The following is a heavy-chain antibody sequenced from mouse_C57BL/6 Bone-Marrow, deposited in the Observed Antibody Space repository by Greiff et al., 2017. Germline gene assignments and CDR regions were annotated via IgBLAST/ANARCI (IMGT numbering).Heavy chain of an antibody. CDR1: GFTFSSYG. Sequence: EVHLVESGGDLVKPGGSLKLSCAASGFTFSSYGMSWVRQTPEQRLEWVATISSGGSYTYYPDSVKGRFTISRDNAKNTLYLQMSSLTSEDTAMYYCARQGVYYGMDYWGQGTSVTVSS. V-gene: IGHV5-6*01. J-gene: IGHJ4*01. CDR3: ARQGVYYGMDY. CDR2: ISSGGSYT.